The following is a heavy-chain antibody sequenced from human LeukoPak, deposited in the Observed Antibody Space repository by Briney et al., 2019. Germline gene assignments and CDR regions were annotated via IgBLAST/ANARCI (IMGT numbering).Heavy chain of an antibody. D-gene: IGHD3-22*01. CDR3: ARATPHYFDSSGYAWDY. Sequence: ASVKVSCKSSGYTFTRYYMHWVRQAPGQGLEWVGIINPSGGSTSYEQNFQGRVSMTRDTSTSTVYMDMSSLRSEDTAVYDCARATPHYFDSSGYAWDYWGQGTLVTVSS. V-gene: IGHV1-46*01. J-gene: IGHJ4*02. CDR1: GYTFTRYY. CDR2: INPSGGST.